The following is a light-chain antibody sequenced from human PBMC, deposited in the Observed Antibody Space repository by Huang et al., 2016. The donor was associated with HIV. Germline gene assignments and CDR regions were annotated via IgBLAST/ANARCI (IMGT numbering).Light chain of an antibody. Sequence: EIVMTQSPATLSVSPGERATVSCRASQSASSRLAWYQHKPGQAPRLLIYGASTRATGVSARFSGSGSGVEFTLTISNLQSEDFAVYYCQQYKIWPMTFGQGTKVEIK. J-gene: IGKJ1*01. CDR2: GAS. CDR1: QSASSR. CDR3: QQYKIWPMT. V-gene: IGKV3-15*01.